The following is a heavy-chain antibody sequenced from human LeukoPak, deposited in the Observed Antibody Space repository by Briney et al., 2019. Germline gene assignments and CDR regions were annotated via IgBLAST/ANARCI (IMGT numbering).Heavy chain of an antibody. CDR2: TYLSGTT. CDR1: GDSINSLDL. V-gene: IGHV4-4*02. J-gene: IGHJ4*02. Sequence: SETLSLTCTVSGDSINSLDLWSWVRQPPGKGLEWIGETYLSGTTHSNPSVKSRVTISIDKSKNQFFLNLSSVTAADTAVYYCAGLVGRYSSGLYYYYFDYWGQGTLVAVSS. CDR3: AGLVGRYSSGLYYYYFDY. D-gene: IGHD3-22*01.